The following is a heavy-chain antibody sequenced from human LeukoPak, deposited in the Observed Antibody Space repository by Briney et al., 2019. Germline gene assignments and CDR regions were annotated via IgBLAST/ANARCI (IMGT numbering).Heavy chain of an antibody. V-gene: IGHV4-34*01. CDR2: INHSGST. Sequence: SETLSLTCAVYGGSFSGYYWSWIRQPPGKGLEWIGEINHSGSTNYNPSLKSRVTISVDTSKNQFSLKLSSVTAADTAVYYCARDANDYDSRGDAFDIWGQGTMVTVSS. J-gene: IGHJ3*02. CDR1: GGSFSGYY. CDR3: ARDANDYDSRGDAFDI. D-gene: IGHD3-22*01.